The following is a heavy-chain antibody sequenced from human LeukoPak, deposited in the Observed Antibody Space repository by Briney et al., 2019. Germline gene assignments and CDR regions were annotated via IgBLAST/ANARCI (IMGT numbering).Heavy chain of an antibody. Sequence: GGSLRLSCAASGFTFSSYSMNWVRQAPGKGLEWVSSVSSSSSYIYYADSVKGRFTISRDNAKNSLYLQMNSLRAEDTAVYYCARGIAAQGTDYWGQGTLVTVSS. D-gene: IGHD6-6*01. J-gene: IGHJ4*02. CDR3: ARGIAAQGTDY. CDR2: VSSSSSYI. CDR1: GFTFSSYS. V-gene: IGHV3-21*01.